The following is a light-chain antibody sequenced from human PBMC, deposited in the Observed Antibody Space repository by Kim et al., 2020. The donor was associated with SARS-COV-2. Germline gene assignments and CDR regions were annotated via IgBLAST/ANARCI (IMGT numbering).Light chain of an antibody. V-gene: IGLV2-18*02. CDR3: SSYTSSSTV. J-gene: IGLJ2*01. Sequence: QSSLTQPPSVSGSPGQSVTISCNGTSSDVGSYNRVSWYQQPPGTAPKLMIYEVSNRPSGVPDRFSGSKSGNTASLTISGLQAEDEADYYCSSYTSSSTVFGGGTQLTVL. CDR2: EVS. CDR1: SSDVGSYNR.